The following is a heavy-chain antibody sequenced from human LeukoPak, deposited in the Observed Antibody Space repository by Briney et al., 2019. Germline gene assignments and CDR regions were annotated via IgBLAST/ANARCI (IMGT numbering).Heavy chain of an antibody. CDR2: INQDGSEK. Sequence: GGSLRLSCAASGFTFSSHWMSWVRQTPGKGLEWVAHINQDGSEKYYVDSVKGRFTISRDNAKNSLHLQMNSLRAEDTAVYYCARDKVTYWGQGTLVTVSS. J-gene: IGHJ4*02. CDR3: ARDKVTY. V-gene: IGHV3-7*01. CDR1: GFTFSSHW.